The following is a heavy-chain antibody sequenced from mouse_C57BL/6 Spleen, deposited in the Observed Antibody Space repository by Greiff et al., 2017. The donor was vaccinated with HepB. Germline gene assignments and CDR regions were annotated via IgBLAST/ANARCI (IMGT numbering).Heavy chain of an antibody. CDR3: ARAHYCGSSYFDY. V-gene: IGHV1-64*01. Sequence: QVQLQQPGAELVKPGASVKLSCKASGYTFTSYWMHWVKQRPGQGLEWIGMIHPNSGSTNYNEKFKSKATLTVDKSSSTAYMQLSSLTSEDSAVYYCARAHYCGSSYFDYWGQGTTRTVSS. D-gene: IGHD1-1*01. CDR2: IHPNSGST. CDR1: GYTFTSYW. J-gene: IGHJ2*01.